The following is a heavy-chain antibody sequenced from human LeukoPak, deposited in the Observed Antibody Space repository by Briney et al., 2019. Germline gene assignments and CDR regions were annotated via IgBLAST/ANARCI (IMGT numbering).Heavy chain of an antibody. J-gene: IGHJ4*02. CDR2: IYPGDSDA. V-gene: IGHV5-51*01. CDR3: ARHSSSWYLSYFDY. Sequence: GESLKISCKGSGYSFSSYWIGWVRQMPGKGLEWMGIIYPGDSDARYSPSFQGQVTISADKSISTAYLQWSSLKASDTAIYYCARHSSSWYLSYFDYWGQGTLVPVS. CDR1: GYSFSSYW. D-gene: IGHD6-13*01.